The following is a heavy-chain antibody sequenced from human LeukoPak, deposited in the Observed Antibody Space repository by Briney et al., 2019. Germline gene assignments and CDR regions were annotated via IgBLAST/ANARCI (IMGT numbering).Heavy chain of an antibody. CDR2: ISSSSSYI. J-gene: IGHJ6*02. CDR3: ARAASSGYDAPWYYYYGMDV. CDR1: GFTFSSYS. Sequence: GGSLRLSCAASGFTFSSYSMNWVRQAPGKGLEWVSSISSSSSYIYYADSVKGRFTISRDNAKNSLYLQMNSLRAEDTAVYYCARAASSGYDAPWYYYYGMDVWGQGTLVTVSS. D-gene: IGHD3-22*01. V-gene: IGHV3-21*01.